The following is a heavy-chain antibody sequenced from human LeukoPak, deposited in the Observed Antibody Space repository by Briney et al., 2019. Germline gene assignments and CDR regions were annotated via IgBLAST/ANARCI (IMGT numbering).Heavy chain of an antibody. CDR1: GFTFSGYG. CDR3: AKRDYYDSSGFSPLFQH. CDR2: ISSSGGST. J-gene: IGHJ1*01. D-gene: IGHD3-22*01. V-gene: IGHV3-23*01. Sequence: PGGSLRLSCAASGFTFSGYGMTWVRQAPGKGLEWVSGISSSGGSTYYADSVKGRFTISRDNFKNTVYLQMNSLRAEDTAVYYCAKRDYYDSSGFSPLFQHWGQGTLVTVSS.